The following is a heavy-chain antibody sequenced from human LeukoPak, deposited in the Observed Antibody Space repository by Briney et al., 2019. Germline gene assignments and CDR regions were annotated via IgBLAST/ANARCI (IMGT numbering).Heavy chain of an antibody. CDR1: GDSISSYY. V-gene: IGHV4-4*07. CDR3: ARSITIFGVVD. D-gene: IGHD3-3*01. CDR2: IYTSGST. J-gene: IGHJ4*02. Sequence: SETLSLTCTVSGDSISSYYWTWIQQPAGKGLEWIGRIYTSGSTNFNSSLKSRVTMSVDTSKNQFSLKLSSVTAADTAVYYCARSITIFGVVDWGQGTLVTVSS.